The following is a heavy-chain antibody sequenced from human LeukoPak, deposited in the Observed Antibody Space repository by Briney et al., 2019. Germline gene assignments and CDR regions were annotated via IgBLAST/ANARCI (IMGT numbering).Heavy chain of an antibody. CDR1: GGSISSYY. CDR2: IYYSGST. J-gene: IGHJ4*02. V-gene: IGHV4-59*01. D-gene: IGHD6-19*01. Sequence: SETLSLTCTVSGGSISSYYWSWIRQPPGKGLEWVGYIYYSGSTNYNPSLKSRVTISVDTSKNQFSLKLSSVTAADTAVYYCARGHSSGCYDYWGQGTLVTASS. CDR3: ARGHSSGCYDY.